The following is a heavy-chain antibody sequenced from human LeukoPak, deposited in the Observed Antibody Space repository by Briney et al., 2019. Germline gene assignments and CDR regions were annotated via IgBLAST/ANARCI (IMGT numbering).Heavy chain of an antibody. Sequence: SETLSLTCAVYGGSFSGYYWSWLRQPPGKGLEWIGEINHSGSTNYNPSLKSRVTISVDTSKNQFSLKLSSVTAADTAVYYCARGGKRWLQSASFDYWGQGTLVTVSS. J-gene: IGHJ4*02. CDR3: ARGGKRWLQSASFDY. CDR2: INHSGST. V-gene: IGHV4-34*01. D-gene: IGHD5-24*01. CDR1: GGSFSGYY.